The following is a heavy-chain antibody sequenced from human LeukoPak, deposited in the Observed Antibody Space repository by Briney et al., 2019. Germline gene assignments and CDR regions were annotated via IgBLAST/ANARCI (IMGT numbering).Heavy chain of an antibody. Sequence: SVKVSCKASGGTFSSYAISWVRQAPGQGLEWMGGIIPIFGTANYAQKFQGRVTITADKSTSTAYMELSSLRSEDTAVYYCARVWGSNDYGDYSFDYWGQGTLVTVSS. J-gene: IGHJ4*02. CDR2: IIPIFGTA. CDR3: ARVWGSNDYGDYSFDY. CDR1: GGTFSSYA. V-gene: IGHV1-69*06. D-gene: IGHD4-17*01.